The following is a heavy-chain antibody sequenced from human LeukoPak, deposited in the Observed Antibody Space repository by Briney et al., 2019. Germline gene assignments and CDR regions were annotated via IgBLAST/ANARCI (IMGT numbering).Heavy chain of an antibody. J-gene: IGHJ4*02. CDR2: FDPEDGET. D-gene: IGHD3-3*01. Sequence: ASVKVSCKVSGYTLTELSMHCVRQAPGKGLEWMGGFDPEDGETIYAQKFQGRVTMTEDTSTDTAYMELSSLRSEDTAVYYCATHLSVLRFLEWLPFDYWGQGALVTVSS. CDR3: ATHLSVLRFLEWLPFDY. CDR1: GYTLTELS. V-gene: IGHV1-24*01.